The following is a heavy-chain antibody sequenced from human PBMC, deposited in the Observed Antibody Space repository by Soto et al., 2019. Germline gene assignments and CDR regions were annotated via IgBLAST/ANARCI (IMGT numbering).Heavy chain of an antibody. J-gene: IGHJ6*02. Sequence: QVQLVESGGGVVQPGRSLRLSCAASGFTFSSYAMHWVRQAPGKGLEWVAVISYDGSNKYYADSVKGRFTISRDNSKNTLYLQMNSLRAEDTAVYYCARDADTAMVNMYYYYGMDVWGQGTTVTVSS. CDR2: ISYDGSNK. CDR1: GFTFSSYA. CDR3: ARDADTAMVNMYYYYGMDV. D-gene: IGHD5-18*01. V-gene: IGHV3-30-3*01.